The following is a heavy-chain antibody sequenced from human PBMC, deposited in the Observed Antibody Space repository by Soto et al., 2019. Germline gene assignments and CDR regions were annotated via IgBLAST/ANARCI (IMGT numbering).Heavy chain of an antibody. J-gene: IGHJ6*02. V-gene: IGHV4-30-4*01. Sequence: LSLTCTVSGGSISSGDYYWSWIRQPPGKGLEWIGYIYYSGSTSYKPSLKSRVSILLDTSKNQFSLKLSSVTAADTAVYYCARDRESFWSPPAPNYGMDVWGQGTMVTVYS. CDR1: GGSISSGDYY. CDR3: ARDRESFWSPPAPNYGMDV. CDR2: IYYSGST. D-gene: IGHD3-3*01.